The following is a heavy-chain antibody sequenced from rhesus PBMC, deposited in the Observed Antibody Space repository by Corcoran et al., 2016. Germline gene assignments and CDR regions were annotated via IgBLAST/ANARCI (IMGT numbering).Heavy chain of an antibody. CDR3: ARAGGAGRIQWVQRNWYFDL. J-gene: IGHJ2*01. V-gene: IGHV4-165*01. CDR2: LGGSSVST. Sequence: QVQLQESGPGLVKPSETLPLTCAVLGGSIGGYWWGRISQPLGKGVEGTGFLGGSSVSTYYNPSLKSRVTISTDTSKNQFSLKLSSVTAADTAVYYCARAGGAGRIQWVQRNWYFDLWGPGTPITISS. CDR1: GGSIGGYW. D-gene: IGHD5-30*01.